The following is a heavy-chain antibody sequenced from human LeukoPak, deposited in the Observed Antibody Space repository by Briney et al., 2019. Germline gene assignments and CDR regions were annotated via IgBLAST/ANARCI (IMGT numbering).Heavy chain of an antibody. D-gene: IGHD3-3*01. J-gene: IGHJ6*03. Sequence: ASVKVSCKASGYTFTSYGISWVRQAPGQGLEWMGWISAYNGNTNYAQKLQGRVTMTTDTSTSTAYMELRSLRSDDTAVYYCARAAHDFWSGYYPYYYYYYMDVWGKGTTVTVSS. CDR2: ISAYNGNT. CDR1: GYTFTSYG. V-gene: IGHV1-18*01. CDR3: ARAAHDFWSGYYPYYYYYYMDV.